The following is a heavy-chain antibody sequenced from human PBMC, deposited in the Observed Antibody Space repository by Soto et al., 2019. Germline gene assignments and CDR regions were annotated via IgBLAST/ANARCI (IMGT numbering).Heavy chain of an antibody. V-gene: IGHV5-51*01. CDR1: GYSFTSYW. Sequence: PGESLKISCKGSGYSFTSYWIGWVRQMPGKGLELMGIIYPGDSDTRYSPSFQGQVTISADKSISTAYLQWSSLKASDTAMYYCARRGSASADYYYYGMDVWGQGTTVTVSS. CDR2: IYPGDSDT. CDR3: ARRGSASADYYYYGMDV. J-gene: IGHJ6*02. D-gene: IGHD5-12*01.